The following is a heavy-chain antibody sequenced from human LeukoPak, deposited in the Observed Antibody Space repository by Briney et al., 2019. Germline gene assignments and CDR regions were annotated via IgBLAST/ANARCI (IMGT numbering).Heavy chain of an antibody. CDR3: AKVGGYDMYYFDY. J-gene: IGHJ4*02. Sequence: PGGSLRLSCAASGFTFSIYWMSWVRQAPGKGLEWVANIKQDGSEKYYVDSVKGRFTISRDNAKSSLYLQMSSLRAEDTAVYYCAKVGGYDMYYFDYWGQGTLVTVSS. CDR1: GFTFSIYW. V-gene: IGHV3-7*01. CDR2: IKQDGSEK. D-gene: IGHD5-12*01.